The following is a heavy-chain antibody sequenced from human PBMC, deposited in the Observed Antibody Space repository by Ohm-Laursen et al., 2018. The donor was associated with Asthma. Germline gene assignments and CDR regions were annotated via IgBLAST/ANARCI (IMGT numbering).Heavy chain of an antibody. CDR1: GFTFSSYS. J-gene: IGHJ3*02. V-gene: IGHV3-21*01. CDR3: ARALLGSRAFDI. CDR2: ISSSSSYI. D-gene: IGHD7-27*01. Sequence: SLRLSCTASGFTFSSYSMNWVRQAPGKGLEWVSSISSSSSYIYYADSVKGRFTISSDNAKNSLYLQMNSLRAEDTAVYYCARALLGSRAFDIWGQGTMVTVSS.